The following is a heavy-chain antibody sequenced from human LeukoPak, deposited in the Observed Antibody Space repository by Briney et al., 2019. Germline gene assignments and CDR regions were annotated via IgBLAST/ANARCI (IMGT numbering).Heavy chain of an antibody. J-gene: IGHJ4*02. V-gene: IGHV3-48*01. CDR1: GFTFSSYS. CDR3: ARDRLHYGEYEKTFDY. D-gene: IGHD4-17*01. Sequence: PGGSLRLSCAASGFTFSSYSMNWVRQAPGKGLEWVSYITFSSSIIYYVDSVKGRFTISRDNAKKSLYLQMNSLRAEDTAVYYCARDRLHYGEYEKTFDYWGQGTLVSVSS. CDR2: ITFSSSII.